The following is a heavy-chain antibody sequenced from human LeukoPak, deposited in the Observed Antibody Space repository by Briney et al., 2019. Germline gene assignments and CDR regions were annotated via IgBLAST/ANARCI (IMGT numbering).Heavy chain of an antibody. J-gene: IGHJ4*02. CDR3: ARAPDYGAYGTDS. D-gene: IGHD4-17*01. CDR2: IWYDGSNK. CDR1: GFTFSSYG. Sequence: GGSLRLSCAASGFTFSSYGMHWVRQAPGKGLEWVAVIWYDGSNKYYADSVKGRFTISRDNSKNTLYLQMNSLRAEDTAVYYCARAPDYGAYGTDSWGQGTLVTVSS. V-gene: IGHV3-33*01.